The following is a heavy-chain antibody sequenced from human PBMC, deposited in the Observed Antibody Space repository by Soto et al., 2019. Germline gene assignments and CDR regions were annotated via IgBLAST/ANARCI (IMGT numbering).Heavy chain of an antibody. CDR3: ARVGYNYGHYVAY. CDR2: IYHSGST. D-gene: IGHD5-18*01. Sequence: PWGTLSLTCAVSGGSISSSNWWSWVRQPPGKGLEWIGEIYHSGSTYYNMSLKSLVTISVDKSNNQFSLKLTSMTAADTAVYYFARVGYNYGHYVAYWGQGPLVT. J-gene: IGHJ4*02. CDR1: GGSISSSNW. V-gene: IGHV4-4*02.